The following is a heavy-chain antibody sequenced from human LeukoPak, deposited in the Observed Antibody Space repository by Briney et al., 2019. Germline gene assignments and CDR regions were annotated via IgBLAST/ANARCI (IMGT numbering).Heavy chain of an antibody. CDR3: AKSPSCSSTSCFYYMDV. J-gene: IGHJ6*03. V-gene: IGHV3-30*02. CDR2: IRYDGSHR. CDR1: GFTFSKYG. Sequence: GGSLRLSCAASGFTFSKYGMHWVRQAPGKGLEWLTFIRYDGSHRYSADSVQGRFTISRDNSKNTLFLQMNSLRGEDTAVYYCAKSPSCSSTSCFYYMDVWGKGTTVTVSS. D-gene: IGHD2-2*01.